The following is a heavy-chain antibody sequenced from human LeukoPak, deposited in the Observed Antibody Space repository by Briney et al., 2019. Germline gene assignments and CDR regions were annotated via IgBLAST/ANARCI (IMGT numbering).Heavy chain of an antibody. CDR2: ISAYNGNT. D-gene: IGHD6-13*01. CDR3: ARDRVGYSSSWFFDY. Sequence: ASVKVSCKASGYTFTSYGISWVRQAPGQGLEWIGWISAYNGNTNYAQKLQGRVTMTTDTSTSTAYMELRSLRSDDTAVYYCARDRVGYSSSWFFDYWGQGTLVTVSS. V-gene: IGHV1-18*01. CDR1: GYTFTSYG. J-gene: IGHJ4*02.